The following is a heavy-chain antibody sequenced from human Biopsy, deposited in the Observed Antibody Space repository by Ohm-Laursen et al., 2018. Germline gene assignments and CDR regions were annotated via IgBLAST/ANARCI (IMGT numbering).Heavy chain of an antibody. D-gene: IGHD1-26*01. CDR2: INPILGIL. J-gene: IGHJ4*02. CDR3: ASLYSGTYVGSDY. V-gene: IGHV1-69*04. Sequence: GSSVKVSCKVSGGSITTSGISWVRQAPGQGLEWVGRINPILGILDYAQRLKDRVTITADKSTNTAYMQLSRLTSEDTASYYCASLYSGTYVGSDYWGQGTLVIVSS. CDR1: GGSITTSG.